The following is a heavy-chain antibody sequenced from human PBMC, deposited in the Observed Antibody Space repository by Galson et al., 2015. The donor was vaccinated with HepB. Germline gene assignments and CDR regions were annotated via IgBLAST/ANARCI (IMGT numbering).Heavy chain of an antibody. CDR1: GFTFSSYG. V-gene: IGHV3-30*18. D-gene: IGHD2-21*01. CDR3: AKDFLHHDFSTELWYFQGDAFDI. CDR2: ISYDGSNK. Sequence: SLRLSCAASGFTFSSYGMHWVRQAPGKGLEWVAVISYDGSNKYYADSVKGRFTISRDNSKNTLYLQMNSLRAEDTAVYYCAKDFLHHDFSTELWYFQGDAFDIWGQGTMVTVSS. J-gene: IGHJ3*02.